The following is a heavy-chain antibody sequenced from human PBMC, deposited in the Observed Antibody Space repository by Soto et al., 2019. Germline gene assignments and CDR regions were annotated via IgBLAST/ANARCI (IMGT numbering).Heavy chain of an antibody. CDR3: ARDRGYDAHDYYYNAMDV. CDR2: IRGFSPYT. Sequence: GGSLRLSCIPSGFTFRTYTMNWVRQAPGKGLEWVSGIRGFSPYTFYAESVKGRFTISRDNAKNSLDLQMDSLRAEDTAVYYCARDRGYDAHDYYYNAMDVWGQGTTVTVSS. D-gene: IGHD3-10*01. CDR1: GFTFRTYT. J-gene: IGHJ6*02. V-gene: IGHV3-21*04.